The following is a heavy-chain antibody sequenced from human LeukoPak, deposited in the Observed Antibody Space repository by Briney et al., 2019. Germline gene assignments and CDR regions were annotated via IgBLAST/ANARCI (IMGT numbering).Heavy chain of an antibody. J-gene: IGHJ3*02. V-gene: IGHV1-24*01. CDR2: FDPEDGET. CDR1: GYTLTELS. Sequence: ASVTVSCTVSGYTLTELSMHWVRQAPGKGLEWMGGFDPEDGETIYAQKFQGRVTMTEDTSTDTAYMELSRLRSEDTAVYYCATVERFSSASQQEEDAFDIWGQGTMVTVSS. D-gene: IGHD6-6*01. CDR3: ATVERFSSASQQEEDAFDI.